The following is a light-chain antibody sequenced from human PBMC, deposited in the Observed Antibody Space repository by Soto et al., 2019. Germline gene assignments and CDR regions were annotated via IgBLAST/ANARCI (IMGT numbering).Light chain of an antibody. V-gene: IGLV2-8*01. Sequence: QSALTQPRSVSGSPGQSVTFSCTGTRSDVGGYNYVSWYQQYPGKAPKLIIYEVSKRPSGVPDRFSGSKSGNTASLTVSGLQAEDEADYYCSSYAGSNNLVFGGGTKLTVL. CDR2: EVS. J-gene: IGLJ2*01. CDR1: RSDVGGYNY. CDR3: SSYAGSNNLV.